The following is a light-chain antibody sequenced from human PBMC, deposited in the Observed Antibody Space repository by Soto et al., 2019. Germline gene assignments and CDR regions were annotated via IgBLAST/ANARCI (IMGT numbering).Light chain of an antibody. CDR3: QQYGSSPLT. J-gene: IGKJ4*01. Sequence: EIVLTQSPATLSLSPGERATLSCRASQSARGYLAWYQQKPGQAPRLLIYDVSTRATGIPARFSGSGSGTDFTLTISRLEPEDFAVYYCQQYGSSPLTFGGGTKVDIK. CDR2: DVS. V-gene: IGKV3-20*01. CDR1: QSARGY.